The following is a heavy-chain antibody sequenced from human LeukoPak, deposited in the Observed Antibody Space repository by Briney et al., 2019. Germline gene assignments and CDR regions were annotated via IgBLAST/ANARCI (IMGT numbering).Heavy chain of an antibody. CDR1: GFTFSSYA. CDR3: AEGGGGVVWFGELLQKTYYFDY. J-gene: IGHJ4*02. D-gene: IGHD3-10*01. CDR2: ISGSGGST. V-gene: IGHV3-23*01. Sequence: GGSLRLSCAASGFTFSSYAMSWVRQAPGKGLEWVSAISGSGGSTYYADSVKGRFTISRDNSKNTLYLQMNSLRAEDTAVYYCAEGGGGVVWFGELLQKTYYFDYWGQGTLVTVSS.